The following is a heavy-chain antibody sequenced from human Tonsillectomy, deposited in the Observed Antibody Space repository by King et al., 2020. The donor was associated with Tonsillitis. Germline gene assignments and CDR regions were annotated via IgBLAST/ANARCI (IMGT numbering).Heavy chain of an antibody. Sequence: VQLVESGGVVVQPGRSLRLSCAASGFTFSSYGMHWVRQAPGKGLEWVAVIWYDGSNKYYADFVKGRFTISRDNSKNTLYLQMDTLRAEDTAVYYCAREEGYSSGRGYYYGLDVWGQGTPVTVSS. CDR2: IWYDGSNK. V-gene: IGHV3-33*01. CDR1: GFTFSSYG. CDR3: AREEGYSSGRGYYYGLDV. D-gene: IGHD6-19*01. J-gene: IGHJ6*02.